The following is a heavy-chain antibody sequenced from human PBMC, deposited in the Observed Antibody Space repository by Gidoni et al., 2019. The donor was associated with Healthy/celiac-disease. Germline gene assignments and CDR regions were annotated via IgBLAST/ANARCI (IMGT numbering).Heavy chain of an antibody. D-gene: IGHD2-15*01. Sequence: EVQLVESGGGLVQPGGSLRLSCAASGFTFSSYWMSWVRQAPGKGLEWVANIKQDGSEKYYVDSVKGRFTISRDNAKNSLYLQMNSLRAEDTAVYYCARARGVVAATPSWFDPWGQGTLVTVSS. CDR2: IKQDGSEK. V-gene: IGHV3-7*04. J-gene: IGHJ5*02. CDR1: GFTFSSYW. CDR3: ARARGVVAATPSWFDP.